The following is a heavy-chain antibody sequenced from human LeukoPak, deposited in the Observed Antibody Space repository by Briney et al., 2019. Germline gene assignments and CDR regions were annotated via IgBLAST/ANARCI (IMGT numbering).Heavy chain of an antibody. J-gene: IGHJ4*02. CDR3: ARTGKTLLNYDFDY. V-gene: IGHV4-39*07. D-gene: IGHD1-7*01. Sequence: SETLSLTCTVFGGSISSSTYYWGWIRQPPGKGLEWIGNIYYDRSTYYNPSLKSRVTISVDTSKNQFSLKLNSVTAADTAVYYCARTGKTLLNYDFDYWGQGTLVTVSS. CDR2: IYYDRST. CDR1: GGSISSSTYY.